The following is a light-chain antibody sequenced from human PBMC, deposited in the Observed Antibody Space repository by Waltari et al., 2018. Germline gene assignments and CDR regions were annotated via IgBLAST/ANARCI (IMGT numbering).Light chain of an antibody. V-gene: IGKV4-1*01. J-gene: IGKJ1*01. CDR3: QQYYTIPPT. CDR1: QGVLYNSIHKTY. CDR2: WAS. Sequence: DIVMTQSPDSLAVSLGERAIINCKSSQGVLYNSIHKTYVAWYQHKPGQSPKLLIYWASTRDSGVPDRFSGSGSGTYFTLTISSLQAEDVAVYYCQQYYTIPPTFGQGTKVEIK.